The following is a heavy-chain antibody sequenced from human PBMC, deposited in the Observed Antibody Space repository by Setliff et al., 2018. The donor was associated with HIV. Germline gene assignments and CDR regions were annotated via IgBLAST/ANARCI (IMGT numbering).Heavy chain of an antibody. V-gene: IGHV4-34*01. D-gene: IGHD2-8*02. CDR3: ARGDPFTDFDS. CDR1: GGSFSGYY. CDR2: INHSGST. Sequence: SETLSLTCAVSGGSFSGYYWSWIRQPPGKGLEWIGEINHSGSTNYNPSLKSRVTVSADTSKNQFSLKLTSVTAADTAVYYCARGDPFTDFDSWGQGTLVTVSS. J-gene: IGHJ4*02.